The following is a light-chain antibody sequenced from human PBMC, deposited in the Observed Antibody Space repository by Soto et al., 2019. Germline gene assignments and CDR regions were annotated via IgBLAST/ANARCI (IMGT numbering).Light chain of an antibody. V-gene: IGLV2-14*01. CDR3: SSYTSSSTLEV. J-gene: IGLJ1*01. CDR2: EVS. CDR1: SSDVGKYDY. Sequence: QSALTQPPSASGSPGQSVTISCTGTSSDVGKYDYVSWFQHHPGKAPKLMIYEVSNRPSGVSNRFSGSKSGNTASLTISGLQAEDEADYYCSSYTSSSTLEVFGTGTKLTVL.